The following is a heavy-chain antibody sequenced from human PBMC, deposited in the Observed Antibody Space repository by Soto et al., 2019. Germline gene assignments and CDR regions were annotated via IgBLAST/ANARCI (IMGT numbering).Heavy chain of an antibody. V-gene: IGHV3-30*18. CDR1: GFTFSSSG. CDR2: TSYDGSSG. Sequence: QVQLVESGGGVVQPGRSLRLSCAASGFTFSSSGMHWVRQAPGKGLEWVAVTSYDGSSGYYADSVRGRFTISRDNSKNTLYLQMNSLRAEDTAVYYCAKSPPAVAGYFDYLGQGTLVTVSS. CDR3: AKSPPAVAGYFDY. J-gene: IGHJ4*02. D-gene: IGHD6-19*01.